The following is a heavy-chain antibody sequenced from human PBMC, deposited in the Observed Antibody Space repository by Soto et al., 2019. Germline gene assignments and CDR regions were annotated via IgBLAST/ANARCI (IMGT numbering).Heavy chain of an antibody. Sequence: ASVKVSCKASGYTFTSYDINWVRQATGQGLEWMGWISAYNGNTNYAQKLQGRVTMTTDTSTSTAYMELRSLRSDDTAVYYCARGNDFWSGYYSPYYYYYMDVWGKGTTVTVSS. V-gene: IGHV1-18*01. J-gene: IGHJ6*03. CDR1: GYTFTSYD. CDR2: ISAYNGNT. CDR3: ARGNDFWSGYYSPYYYYYMDV. D-gene: IGHD3-3*01.